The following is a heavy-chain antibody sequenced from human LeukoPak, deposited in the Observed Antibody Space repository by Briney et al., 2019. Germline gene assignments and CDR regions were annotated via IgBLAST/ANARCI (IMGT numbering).Heavy chain of an antibody. Sequence: SETLSLTCTVSRGSISSSSYYWGWIRQPPGKGLEWIGTIYYSGTTYYNPSLKSRVIISVDTSKNQFSLKLTSVTAADTAVYYCASLRWLQFTSYYFDFWGQGTLVTVSS. CDR3: ASLRWLQFTSYYFDF. J-gene: IGHJ4*02. CDR1: RGSISSSSYY. CDR2: IYYSGTT. V-gene: IGHV4-39*01. D-gene: IGHD5-24*01.